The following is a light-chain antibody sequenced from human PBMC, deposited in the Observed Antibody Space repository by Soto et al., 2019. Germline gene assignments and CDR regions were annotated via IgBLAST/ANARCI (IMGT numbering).Light chain of an antibody. Sequence: EVVLTQSPGTMSLSPGDGATLSCRASQSVSSNYLAWYQQKPGQPPRLLIYAASNRDTGIPGRFSGSGSGTDFTLTISRLDPEDFAVYYCQHYGISSWTFGQGTKVEIK. CDR3: QHYGISSWT. J-gene: IGKJ1*01. CDR1: QSVSSNY. CDR2: AAS. V-gene: IGKV3-20*01.